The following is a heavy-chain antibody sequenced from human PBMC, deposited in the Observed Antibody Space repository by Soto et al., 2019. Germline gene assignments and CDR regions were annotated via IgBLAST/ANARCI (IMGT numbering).Heavy chain of an antibody. D-gene: IGHD5-12*01. V-gene: IGHV4-4*07. J-gene: IGHJ4*02. CDR1: GGSINTFY. Sequence: SETLSLTCTVSGGSINTFYWSWVRQPAGKGLEWIGRIFSSGSTSFNPSLESRVAMSVDTSKNHFSLNLSSVTAADMAVYYCAREGSYSAYNFAHGIQLWSFDFWGQGALVTVS. CDR3: AREGSYSAYNFAHGIQLWSFDF. CDR2: IFSSGST.